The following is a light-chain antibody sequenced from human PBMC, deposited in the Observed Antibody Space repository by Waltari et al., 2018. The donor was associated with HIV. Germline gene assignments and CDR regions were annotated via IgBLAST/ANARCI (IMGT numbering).Light chain of an antibody. CDR1: SSDVGSYNY. Sequence: QSALTQPASVSGFPGQSITISCTGSSSDVGSYNYVSWYQPHPGKAPKLLIYDVSKRPSRVSNRFSGSKAGNTASLTISGLQAEDEADYYCCSYAGSNTYLFGTGTEVTVL. V-gene: IGLV2-23*02. CDR2: DVS. J-gene: IGLJ1*01. CDR3: CSYAGSNTYL.